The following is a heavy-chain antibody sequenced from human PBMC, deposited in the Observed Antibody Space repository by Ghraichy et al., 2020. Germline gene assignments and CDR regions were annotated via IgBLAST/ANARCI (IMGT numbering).Heavy chain of an antibody. Sequence: SETLSLTCTVSGGSISSSSYYWGWIRQPPGKGLEWIGSIYYSGSTYYNPSLKSRVTISVDTSKNQFSLKLSSVTAADTAVYYCARGALDYGSGMRWFDPWGQGTLVTVSS. CDR2: IYYSGST. D-gene: IGHD3-10*01. CDR3: ARGALDYGSGMRWFDP. CDR1: GGSISSSSYY. V-gene: IGHV4-39*01. J-gene: IGHJ5*02.